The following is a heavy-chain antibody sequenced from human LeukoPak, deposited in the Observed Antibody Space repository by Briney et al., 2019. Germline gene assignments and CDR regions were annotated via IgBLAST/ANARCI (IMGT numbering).Heavy chain of an antibody. D-gene: IGHD4-23*01. CDR1: GGSFSGYY. V-gene: IGHV4-34*01. CDR2: INHSGST. CDR3: ARMGTVVTSYYYYYYYMDV. J-gene: IGHJ6*03. Sequence: SETLSLTCAVYGGSFSGYYWSWIRQPPGKGLEWIGEINHSGSTNYNPSPKSRVTISVDTSKNQFSLKLSSVTAADTAVYYCARMGTVVTSYYYYYYYMDVWGKGTTVTVSS.